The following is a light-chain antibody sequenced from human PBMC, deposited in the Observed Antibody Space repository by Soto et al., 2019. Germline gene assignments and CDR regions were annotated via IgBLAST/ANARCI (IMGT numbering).Light chain of an antibody. CDR1: SSDVGGYEY. Sequence: QSALTQPRSVSGSPGQSVTISCSGTSSDVGGYEYVSWYQQHPGKAPRLLIYYVCQRPSGVPDRFSGSKSGTTASLTISGLQADDEAEYFCSSYTAGRTFVFGGGTQLTVL. J-gene: IGLJ2*01. CDR3: SSYTAGRTFV. CDR2: YVC. V-gene: IGLV2-11*01.